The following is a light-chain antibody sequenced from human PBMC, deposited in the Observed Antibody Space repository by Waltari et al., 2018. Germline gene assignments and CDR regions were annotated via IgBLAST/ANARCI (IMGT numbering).Light chain of an antibody. CDR2: WAS. CDR1: QSVLYSSNNKNY. J-gene: IGKJ2*01. CDR3: QQCYLTPYT. Sequence: DIVMTQSPDSLAVSLGERATINCKSSQSVLYSSNNKNYLAWYQQKPGQPPKLLIYWASTRESGVPDRFSGSGSGTDFTLTISSLQAEDVAVYYCQQCYLTPYTFGQGTNLEIK. V-gene: IGKV4-1*01.